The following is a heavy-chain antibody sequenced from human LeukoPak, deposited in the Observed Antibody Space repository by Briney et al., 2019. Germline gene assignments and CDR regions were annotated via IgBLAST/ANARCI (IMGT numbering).Heavy chain of an antibody. D-gene: IGHD4-17*01. J-gene: IGHJ4*02. Sequence: GRSLRLSCAASGFTFSSYAIHWVRQAPGKGLEWVAVISYDGSNKYYADSVKGRFTISRDDPKNTLYLQMNSLRTEDTAVYYCAKDLYYGDYSGSWGQGTLVTVSS. CDR3: AKDLYYGDYSGS. CDR2: ISYDGSNK. CDR1: GFTFSSYA. V-gene: IGHV3-30*04.